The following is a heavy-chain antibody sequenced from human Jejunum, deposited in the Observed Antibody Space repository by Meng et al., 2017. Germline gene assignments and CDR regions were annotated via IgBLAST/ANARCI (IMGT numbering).Heavy chain of an antibody. V-gene: IGHV3-72*01. CDR2: SRNKANGYTT. Sequence: VRPGEAGGGVVQPGRSLGLSCAVSGFTFSSDTMHWVRQAPGKGLEWVARSRNKANGYTTNYAASVKDRFTISRDDSKNSLNLQMNSLKIEDTALYYCVRGYNGFDLWGQGTLVTVSS. CDR3: VRGYNGFDL. J-gene: IGHJ4*02. CDR1: GFTFSSDT. D-gene: IGHD5-24*01.